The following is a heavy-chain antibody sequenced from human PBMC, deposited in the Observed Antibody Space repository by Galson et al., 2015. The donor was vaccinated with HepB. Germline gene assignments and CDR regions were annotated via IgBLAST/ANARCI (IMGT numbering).Heavy chain of an antibody. Sequence: LSLTCTVSGGSIGSGGYYWSWIRQHPGKGLEWIGYIYYSGSTYYNPSLKSRVTISVDTSKNQFSLKLSSVTAADAAVYYCARDFKVREFDYWGQGTLVTVYS. CDR1: GGSIGSGGYY. J-gene: IGHJ4*02. V-gene: IGHV4-31*03. CDR3: ARDFKVREFDY. CDR2: IYYSGST. D-gene: IGHD3-10*01.